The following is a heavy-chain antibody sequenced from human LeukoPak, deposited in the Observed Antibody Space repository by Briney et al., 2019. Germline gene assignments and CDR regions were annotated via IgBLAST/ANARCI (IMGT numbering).Heavy chain of an antibody. V-gene: IGHV1-69*05. Sequence: GASVTVSCKASGDTCSNHPISWVRQAPGQGLEWMGGIIPSFRTTNYAQKFQGRVTISTDKSTSTAYMELSSLRSDDTAVYYCARGRSMAVLNYFDYWGQGTLVTVSS. J-gene: IGHJ4*02. D-gene: IGHD6-6*01. CDR1: GDTCSNHP. CDR3: ARGRSMAVLNYFDY. CDR2: IIPSFRTT.